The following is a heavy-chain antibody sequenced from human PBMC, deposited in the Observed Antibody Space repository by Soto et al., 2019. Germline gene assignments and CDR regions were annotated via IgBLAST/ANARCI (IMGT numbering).Heavy chain of an antibody. CDR2: IIPIFGTA. D-gene: IGHD4-4*01. CDR3: ARTVTRDRGINYYGMDV. V-gene: IGHV1-69*01. Sequence: QVQLVQSGAEVKKPGSSVKVSCKASGGTFSSYAISWVRQAPGQGLEWMGGIIPIFGTANYAQKFQGRVTITADESTSTAYMELSSLRSEDTAVYYRARTVTRDRGINYYGMDVWGQGTTVTVSS. CDR1: GGTFSSYA. J-gene: IGHJ6*02.